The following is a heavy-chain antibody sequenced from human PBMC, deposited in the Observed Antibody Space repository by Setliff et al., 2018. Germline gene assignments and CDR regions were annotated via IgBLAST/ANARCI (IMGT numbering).Heavy chain of an antibody. V-gene: IGHV4-31*03. CDR3: ARVPRFTDTRNAFDI. Sequence: TLSLTCTVSGCSISSGGYYWSWIRQHPGKGLEWIGYIYYSGSTYYNPSLKSRVTISVDTSKNQFSLKLSSVTAADTAVYYCARVPRFTDTRNAFDIWGQGTMVTVSS. D-gene: IGHD5-18*01. J-gene: IGHJ3*02. CDR1: GCSISSGGYY. CDR2: IYYSGST.